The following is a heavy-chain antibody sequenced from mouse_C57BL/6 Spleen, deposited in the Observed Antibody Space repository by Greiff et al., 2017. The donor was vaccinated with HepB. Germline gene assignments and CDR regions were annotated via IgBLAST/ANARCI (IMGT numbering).Heavy chain of an antibody. V-gene: IGHV14-4*01. CDR1: GFNIKDDY. CDR2: IDPENGDT. Sequence: VHVKQSGAELVRPGASVKLSCTASGFNIKDDYMHWVKQRPEQGLEWIGWIDPENGDTEYASKFQGKATITADTSSNTAYLQLSSLTSEDTAVYYCTTSNYGSSYRFAYWGQGTLVTVSA. CDR3: TTSNYGSSYRFAY. D-gene: IGHD1-1*01. J-gene: IGHJ3*01.